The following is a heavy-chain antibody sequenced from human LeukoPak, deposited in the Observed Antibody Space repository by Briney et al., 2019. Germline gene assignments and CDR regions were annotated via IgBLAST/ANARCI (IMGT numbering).Heavy chain of an antibody. CDR3: AKYRGYCSSTSCLLFDY. CDR2: ICGGDST. CDR1: GFTVSCTY. D-gene: IGHD2-2*01. V-gene: IGHV3-53*01. Sequence: GGSLRLSCAAPGFTVSCTYMNWVRQAPGKGLKWVSVICGGDSTCYADSVKGRFTISRDNSKNTLYLQMNSLRAEDTAVYYCAKYRGYCSSTSCLLFDYWGQGTLVTVSS. J-gene: IGHJ4*02.